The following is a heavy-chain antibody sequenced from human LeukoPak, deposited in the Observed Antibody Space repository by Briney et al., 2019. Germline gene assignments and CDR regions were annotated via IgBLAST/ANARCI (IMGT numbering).Heavy chain of an antibody. CDR3: ARDGGRMDV. CDR2: ISSTSSYL. V-gene: IGHV3-21*01. J-gene: IGHJ6*04. CDR1: GFTFKTYS. Sequence: GGSLRLSCAASGFTFKTYSMNWVRQAPGKGLEWVASISSTSSYLYYTDSVKGRFTISRDNARNPLDLQMNSLRAEDTAIYYCARDGGRMDVWGKGTTVTVSS.